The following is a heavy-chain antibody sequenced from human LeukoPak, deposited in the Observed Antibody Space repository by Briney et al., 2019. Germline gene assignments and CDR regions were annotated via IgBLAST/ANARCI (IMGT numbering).Heavy chain of an antibody. CDR3: ARGGIITSYAFEI. J-gene: IGHJ3*02. CDR2: ISYDGNVE. Sequence: LTGGSLRLSCAASGFSFSSNAMHWVRQAPGRGLEWVAVISYDGNVEHFTDSVRGRFTISRDNAKNSLYLQMDSLRAEDTAVYYCARGGIITSYAFEIWGQGAMVTVSS. V-gene: IGHV3-30-3*01. D-gene: IGHD1-26*01. CDR1: GFSFSSNA.